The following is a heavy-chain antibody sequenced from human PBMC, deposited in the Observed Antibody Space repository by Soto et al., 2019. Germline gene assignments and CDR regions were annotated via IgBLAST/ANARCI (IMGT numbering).Heavy chain of an antibody. Sequence: SETLSLSCTVSGGSISSSSYYWGWIRQPPGRGLEWIGSIYYSGSTYYNPSLKSRVTISVDTSKNQFSLKLSSVTAADTAVYYCARYTSRDAAAVYYFDYWGQGTLVT. CDR1: GGSISSSSYY. D-gene: IGHD6-13*01. CDR3: ARYTSRDAAAVYYFDY. V-gene: IGHV4-39*01. CDR2: IYYSGST. J-gene: IGHJ4*02.